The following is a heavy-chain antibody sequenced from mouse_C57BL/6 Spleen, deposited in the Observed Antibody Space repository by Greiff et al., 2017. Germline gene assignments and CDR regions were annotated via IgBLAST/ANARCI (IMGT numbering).Heavy chain of an antibody. V-gene: IGHV5-17*01. J-gene: IGHJ1*03. CDR1: GFTFSDYG. D-gene: IGHD1-1*01. CDR3: ARNTVHWYFDV. Sequence: EVKVEESGGGLVKPGGSLKLSCAASGFTFSDYGMHWVRQAPEKGLEWVAYISSGSSTIYYADTVKGRFTISRDNAKNTLFLQMTSLRSEDTAMYYCARNTVHWYFDVWGTGTTVTVSS. CDR2: ISSGSSTI.